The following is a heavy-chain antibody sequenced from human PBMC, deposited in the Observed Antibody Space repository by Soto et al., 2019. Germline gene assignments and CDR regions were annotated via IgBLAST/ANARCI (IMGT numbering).Heavy chain of an antibody. CDR1: GFPFSSYS. J-gene: IGHJ4*02. V-gene: IGHV3-48*02. Sequence: SGGSLRLSCAASGFPFSSYSMNWVRQAPGKGLEWVSYISSSSSTIYYADSVKGRFTISGDNAKNSLYLQMNSLRDEDTAVYYCAREEESGNYYDSSGYYSFDYWGQGTLVTVSS. D-gene: IGHD3-22*01. CDR3: AREEESGNYYDSSGYYSFDY. CDR2: ISSSSSTI.